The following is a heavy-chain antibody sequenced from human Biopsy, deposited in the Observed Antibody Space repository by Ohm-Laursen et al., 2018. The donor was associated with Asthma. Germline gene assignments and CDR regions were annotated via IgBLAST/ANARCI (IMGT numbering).Heavy chain of an antibody. CDR3: ARAVDYSHYYGIDV. CDR2: ISVYNGNT. Sequence: SVTVSCKTSGHTFNSAGITWVRQAPGQGLVWMGWISVYNGNTKVAQKLQDRVTMTTDTSTSTAYMELRSLRSDDTAVYFCARAVDYSHYYGIDVWGQGTTVTVS. V-gene: IGHV1-18*01. D-gene: IGHD3-10*01. CDR1: GHTFNSAG. J-gene: IGHJ6*02.